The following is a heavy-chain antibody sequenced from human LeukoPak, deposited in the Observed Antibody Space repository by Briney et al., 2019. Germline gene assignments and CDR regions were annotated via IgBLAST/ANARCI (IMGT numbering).Heavy chain of an antibody. CDR1: GSMYNYY. CDR2: IHYNGIT. CDR3: ARHISSGGTYAHFDY. Sequence: SETLSLTCTVSGSMYNYYWSWIRQPPGKGLEWIGYIHYNGITSYNPSLESRVTMSLDTSENQVSLKLTSVTAADAAVYYCARHISSGGTYAHFDYWGQGTLVTVSS. D-gene: IGHD1-26*01. J-gene: IGHJ4*02. V-gene: IGHV4-59*08.